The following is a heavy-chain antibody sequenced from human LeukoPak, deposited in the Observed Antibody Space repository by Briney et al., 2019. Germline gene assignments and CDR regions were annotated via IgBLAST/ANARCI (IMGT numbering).Heavy chain of an antibody. V-gene: IGHV3-43D*04. Sequence: GGSLRLSCAASGFSFDDYAIHWVRQAPGKGLEWVSLISWDGGSTYYADSVKGRFTIPRDNRQNTLYLQMNSLRAEDTALYYCAKESPPYDFWSGYYTRGYFDYWGQGTLVTVSS. CDR2: ISWDGGST. CDR3: AKESPPYDFWSGYYTRGYFDY. D-gene: IGHD3-3*01. J-gene: IGHJ4*02. CDR1: GFSFDDYA.